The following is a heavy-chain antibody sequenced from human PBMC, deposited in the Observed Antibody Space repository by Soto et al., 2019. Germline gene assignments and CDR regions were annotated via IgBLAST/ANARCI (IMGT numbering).Heavy chain of an antibody. CDR2: VNSDGSFT. Sequence: EEQLVESGGGLVQPGGSLRLSCAASGLTFSSYWMHWVRQVPGKGLVWVSRVNSDGSFTTYADSVKGRFTISRDNAKNTLYLQMNSLRAEDTALYYCVRETPSVDHYYFYMDVWGKGTTVTVSS. CDR3: VRETPSVDHYYFYMDV. CDR1: GLTFSSYW. J-gene: IGHJ6*03. D-gene: IGHD2-2*01. V-gene: IGHV3-74*01.